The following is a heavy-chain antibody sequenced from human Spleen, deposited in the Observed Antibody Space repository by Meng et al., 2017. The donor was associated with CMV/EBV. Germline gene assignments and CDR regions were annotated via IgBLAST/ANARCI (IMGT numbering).Heavy chain of an antibody. J-gene: IGHJ6*02. D-gene: IGHD3-3*01. CDR2: INQDGSEK. Sequence: GESLKISCAASEFSASGYWMSWVRQAPGKGLEWVANINQDGSEKYYVDSVKGRFTISRDNVKNSLFLQMKSLRVEDTAVYYCARDWAHYDFWSGHYWNYGMDVWGQGTTVTVSS. CDR1: EFSASGYW. CDR3: ARDWAHYDFWSGHYWNYGMDV. V-gene: IGHV3-7*01.